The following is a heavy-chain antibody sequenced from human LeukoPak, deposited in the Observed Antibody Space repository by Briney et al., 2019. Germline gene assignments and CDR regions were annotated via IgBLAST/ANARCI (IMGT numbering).Heavy chain of an antibody. D-gene: IGHD3-22*01. V-gene: IGHV3-66*04. J-gene: IGHJ4*02. Sequence: GGSLRLSCAASGFTVSSNSMSWVRQAPGKGLVWVSVIYTGGTTYYADSVKGRFTISRDNSKNTLYLQMNSLRANDTAVYYCASHYDTSGYHYFDFRGQGTLVTVSS. CDR3: ASHYDTSGYHYFDF. CDR1: GFTVSSNS. CDR2: IYTGGTT.